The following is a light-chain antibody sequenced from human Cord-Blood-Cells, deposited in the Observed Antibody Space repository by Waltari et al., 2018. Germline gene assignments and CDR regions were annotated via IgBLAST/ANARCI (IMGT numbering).Light chain of an antibody. Sequence: DIQMTQSPSSLSASVGDRVTITCQASQDISNYLNWYQQKPGKAPKLLIYDASNLETGVPSRFSGSGSGTDFTFTISSLQPEDIATYYCQQYDNRPQSLTFGGGTKVEIK. J-gene: IGKJ4*01. CDR3: QQYDNRPQSLT. V-gene: IGKV1-33*01. CDR2: DAS. CDR1: QDISNY.